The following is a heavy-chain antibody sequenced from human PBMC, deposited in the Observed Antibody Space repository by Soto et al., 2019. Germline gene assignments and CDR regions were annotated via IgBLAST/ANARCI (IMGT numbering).Heavy chain of an antibody. CDR3: ASSFVGDGYKQGSTNYYYYGMDV. D-gene: IGHD5-12*01. CDR1: GYTFTSYA. J-gene: IGHJ6*02. V-gene: IGHV1-3*01. CDR2: INAGNGNT. Sequence: QVQLVQSGAEVKKPGASVKVSCKASGYTFTSYAMHWVRQAPGQRLEWMGWINAGNGNTKYSQKFQGRVTITRDTSASTAYMELSSLRSEDTAVYYCASSFVGDGYKQGSTNYYYYGMDVWGQGTTVTVSS.